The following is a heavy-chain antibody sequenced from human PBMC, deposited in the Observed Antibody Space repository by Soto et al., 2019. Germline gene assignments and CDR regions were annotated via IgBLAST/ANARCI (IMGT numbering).Heavy chain of an antibody. V-gene: IGHV1-69*06. D-gene: IGHD3-10*01. CDR3: ARVFTGRRGDP. Sequence: VQLVQSGAEVEKPGSSVKVSCPASGGPFSRYAIHWGRQAPGQGLGWMGVITPMFGAPHYAQNFKGRITITADKSTNTAYMELSSRTSGDTAVYCCARVFTGRRGDPGGQGTLVTVSS. CDR1: GGPFSRYA. J-gene: IGHJ5*02. CDR2: ITPMFGAP.